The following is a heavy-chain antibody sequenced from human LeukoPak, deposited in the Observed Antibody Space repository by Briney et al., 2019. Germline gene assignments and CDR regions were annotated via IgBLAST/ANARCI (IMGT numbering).Heavy chain of an antibody. D-gene: IGHD3-10*01. CDR1: GFTFSSYS. Sequence: SGGSLRLSFAASGFTFSSYSMNWVRQAPGKGLEWVSYITATNSPIHYTDSVKGRFTISRDNAKNSLYLQMNSLRAEDTALYYCARCIRGVLDYWGQGTLVTVSS. V-gene: IGHV3-48*04. CDR2: ITATNSPI. J-gene: IGHJ4*02. CDR3: ARCIRGVLDY.